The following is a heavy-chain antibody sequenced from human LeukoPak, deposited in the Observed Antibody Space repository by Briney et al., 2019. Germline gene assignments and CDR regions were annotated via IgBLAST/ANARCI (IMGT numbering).Heavy chain of an antibody. CDR3: AKDGVLLAPGISWYMDV. Sequence: GSLRLSCAASGFTFSSYGMHWVRQAPGKGLEWVAVISYDGSNKYYADSAKGRFTISRDNSKNALYLEMNSLRAEDTAFFYCAKDGVLLAPGISWYMDVWGRGTTVTVSS. D-gene: IGHD2-15*01. J-gene: IGHJ6*03. CDR1: GFTFSSYG. V-gene: IGHV3-30*18. CDR2: ISYDGSNK.